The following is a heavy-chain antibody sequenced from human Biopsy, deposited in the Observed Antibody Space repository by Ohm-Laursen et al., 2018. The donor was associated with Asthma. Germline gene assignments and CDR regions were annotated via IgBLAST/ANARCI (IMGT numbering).Heavy chain of an antibody. D-gene: IGHD6-19*01. CDR2: IYSGGTS. CDR3: ARGDSSGWSHYYFDY. Sequence: SLRLSSSASGFTVSRDHMFWVRQAPGKGLEWVSVIYSGGTSDTADSVRGRFTISRDFYKNTLYLQMDSLRAEDTAVYYCARGDSSGWSHYYFDYWGQGTLVTVSS. V-gene: IGHV3-53*01. CDR1: GFTVSRDH. J-gene: IGHJ4*02.